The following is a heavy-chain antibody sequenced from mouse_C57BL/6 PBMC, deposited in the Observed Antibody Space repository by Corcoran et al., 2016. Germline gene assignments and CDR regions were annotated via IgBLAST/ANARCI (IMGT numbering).Heavy chain of an antibody. V-gene: IGHV9-3*01. CDR3: ARNYGSSYWYFDV. CDR2: INTYSGVP. D-gene: IGHD1-1*01. CDR1: GYTFTTYG. Sequence: QIQLVQSGPELKKPGETVKISFKASGYTFTTYGMSWVKQAPGKGLKWMGWINTYSGVPTYADDFKGRFAFSLETSASTAYLQINNLKNEDTATYFCARNYGSSYWYFDVWGTGTTVTVSS. J-gene: IGHJ1*03.